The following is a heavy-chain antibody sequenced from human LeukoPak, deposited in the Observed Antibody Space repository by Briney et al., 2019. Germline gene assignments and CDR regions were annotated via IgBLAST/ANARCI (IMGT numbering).Heavy chain of an antibody. Sequence: ASVKVSCKASGYTFTSYRFSWVGQAPGQGIEWMEWFSAYNGNTNYAQKLQGRVTMTTDTSTSTAYMELRSLRSDDTAVYYCARAPIITIFGVVIFDYWGQGTLVTVSS. J-gene: IGHJ4*02. CDR2: FSAYNGNT. V-gene: IGHV1-18*01. CDR3: ARAPIITIFGVVIFDY. D-gene: IGHD3-3*01. CDR1: GYTFTSYR.